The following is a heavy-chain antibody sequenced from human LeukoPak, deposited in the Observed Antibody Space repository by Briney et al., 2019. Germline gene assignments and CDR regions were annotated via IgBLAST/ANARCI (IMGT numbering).Heavy chain of an antibody. V-gene: IGHV3-66*01. CDR3: ARDPLVIAAAGTVGWFDP. CDR2: VYSGGST. D-gene: IGHD6-13*01. CDR1: GFTVSNNY. Sequence: PGGSLRLSCAASGFTVSNNYMSWVRQAPGKGLEWVSIVYSGGSTFYADSVKGRFTISRDNSKNTLTLQMNSLRAEDTAVYYCARDPLVIAAAGTVGWFDPWGQGTLVTVSS. J-gene: IGHJ5*02.